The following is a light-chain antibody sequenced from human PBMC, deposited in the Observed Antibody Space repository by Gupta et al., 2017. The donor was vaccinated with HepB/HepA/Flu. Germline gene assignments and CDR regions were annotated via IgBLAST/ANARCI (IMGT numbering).Light chain of an antibody. V-gene: IGLV2-14*01. CDR1: SSDVGGYNY. J-gene: IGLJ3*02. Sequence: QSALTPPASVSGSPGQSITISCTGTSSDVGGYNYVSWYQQHPGKAPKLMIYDVSNRPSGVSNRFSGSKSGNTASLTISGLQAEDEADYYCSSYTSSNTWVFGGGTKLTVL. CDR3: SSYTSSNTWV. CDR2: DVS.